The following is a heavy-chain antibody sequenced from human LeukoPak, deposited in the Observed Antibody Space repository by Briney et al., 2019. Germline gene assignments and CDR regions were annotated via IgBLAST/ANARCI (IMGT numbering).Heavy chain of an antibody. CDR3: ARRYDAFDI. Sequence: SETLSLTCTVSGGSISSSSHYWGWIRQPPGKGLEWIGSIYYSGSTYYNPSLKSRVTISVDTSKNQFSLKLSSVTAADTAVYYCARRYDAFDIWGQGTMVTVSS. V-gene: IGHV4-39*01. J-gene: IGHJ3*02. CDR1: GGSISSSSHY. CDR2: IYYSGST.